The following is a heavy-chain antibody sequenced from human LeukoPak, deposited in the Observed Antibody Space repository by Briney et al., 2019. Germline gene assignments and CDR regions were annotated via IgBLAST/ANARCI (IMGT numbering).Heavy chain of an antibody. CDR3: ARVGYQLLEPYYYYYMDV. V-gene: IGHV4-61*05. Sequence: PSETLSLTCTVSGGSISSSSYDWGWIRQPPGKGLEWIGYIYYSGSTNYNPSLKSRVTISVDTSKNQFSLKLSSVTAADTAVYYCARVGYQLLEPYYYYYMDVWGKGTTVTVSS. CDR1: GGSISSSSYD. J-gene: IGHJ6*03. D-gene: IGHD2-2*01. CDR2: IYYSGST.